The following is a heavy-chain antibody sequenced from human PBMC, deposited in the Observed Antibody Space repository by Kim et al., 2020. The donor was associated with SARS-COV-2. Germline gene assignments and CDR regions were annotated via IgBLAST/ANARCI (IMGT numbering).Heavy chain of an antibody. CDR3: AREEYVVVTDAPAGYFDL. CDR1: GGSISRYY. D-gene: IGHD2-21*02. V-gene: IGHV4-59*13. Sequence: SETLSLTCTVSGGSISRYYWTWIRQPPGKGLEWLGYIYYTGSTNYNPSLKTRVTTSLDTSKNQFSLKLSSVTAADTAVYYCAREEYVVVTDAPAGYFDLWGRGTLVTVSS. CDR2: IYYTGST. J-gene: IGHJ2*01.